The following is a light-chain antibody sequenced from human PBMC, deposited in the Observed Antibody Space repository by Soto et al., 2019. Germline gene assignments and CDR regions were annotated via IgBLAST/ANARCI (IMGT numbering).Light chain of an antibody. CDR3: QQYKNWPPYT. CDR1: QSVSSN. Sequence: EKVMTQSPATLSVSPGERATLSCRASQSVSSNLAWYQQTPGQAPRLLIYVASTRATGIPARFSGSGSGTEFTLTISSRQSEDFAVYYCQQYKNWPPYTFGQGPKLEIK. J-gene: IGKJ2*01. CDR2: VAS. V-gene: IGKV3-15*01.